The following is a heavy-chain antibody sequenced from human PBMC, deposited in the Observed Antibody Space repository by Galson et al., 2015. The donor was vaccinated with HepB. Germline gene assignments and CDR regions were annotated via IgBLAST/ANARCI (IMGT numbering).Heavy chain of an antibody. CDR3: AKDIEGELPLYYFDY. Sequence: SLRLSCAASGFTFDDYAMHWVRQAPGKGLEWVSGISWNSGSIGYADSVKGRFTISRDNAKNSLYLQMNSLRAEDTALYYCAKDIEGELPLYYFDYWGQGTLVTVSS. J-gene: IGHJ4*02. D-gene: IGHD1-26*01. CDR1: GFTFDDYA. CDR2: ISWNSGSI. V-gene: IGHV3-9*01.